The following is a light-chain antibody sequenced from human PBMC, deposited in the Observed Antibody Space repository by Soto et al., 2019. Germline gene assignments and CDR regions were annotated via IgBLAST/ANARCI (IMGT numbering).Light chain of an antibody. CDR1: QSVSTN. CDR2: GTS. Sequence: EIVMTQSPATLSVSPGERATLSCRASQSVSTNVAWYQQKPGQDPSLLIYGTSTRATGIPARFSGSGSGTEFTLTISSLQSEDFAVYYCQQYNNWPRTFGQGTKVEIK. V-gene: IGKV3-15*01. J-gene: IGKJ1*01. CDR3: QQYNNWPRT.